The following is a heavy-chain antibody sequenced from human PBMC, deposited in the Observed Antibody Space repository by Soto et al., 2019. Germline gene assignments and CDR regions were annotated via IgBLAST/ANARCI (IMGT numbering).Heavy chain of an antibody. CDR3: AKEKSSYFFYGLDD. D-gene: IGHD1-26*01. J-gene: IGHJ6*04. CDR1: GFTFRSFG. Sequence: SLRLSCSSAGFTFRSFGMNSVRQAPGKGLEWVSGISASGDNTNYADSVRGRFTVSRDNSKNTLYLQINRLRVDDTALYYCAKEKSSYFFYGLDDWGKGTTVTVSP. CDR2: ISASGDNT. V-gene: IGHV3-23*01.